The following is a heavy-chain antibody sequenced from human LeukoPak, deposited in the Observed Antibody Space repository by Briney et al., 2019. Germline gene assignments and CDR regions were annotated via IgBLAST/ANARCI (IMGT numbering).Heavy chain of an antibody. CDR1: GYTFTSYD. V-gene: IGHV1-8*01. CDR3: ARDRNGAAVAGTGGNWFDP. Sequence: ASVKVSCKASGYTFTSYDINWVRQATGQVLEWMGWMNPNSGNTGYAQKFQGRVTMTRNTSISTAYMELSSLRSEDTAVYYCARDRNGAAVAGTGGNWFDPWGQGTLVTVSS. CDR2: MNPNSGNT. D-gene: IGHD6-19*01. J-gene: IGHJ5*02.